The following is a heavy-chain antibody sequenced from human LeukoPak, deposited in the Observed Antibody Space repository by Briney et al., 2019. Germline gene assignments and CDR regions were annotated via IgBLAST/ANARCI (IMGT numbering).Heavy chain of an antibody. CDR1: GGSISSYY. CDR2: IYYSGST. D-gene: IGHD2-21*02. Sequence: SETLSLTCTVSGGSISSYYWSWIRQPPGKGLEWIGYIYYSGSTNYNPSLKSRVTISVDTSKNQFSLKLSSVTAADTAVYYCARQATAYYYYYMDVWGKGPRSPSP. J-gene: IGHJ6*03. V-gene: IGHV4-59*01. CDR3: ARQATAYYYYYMDV.